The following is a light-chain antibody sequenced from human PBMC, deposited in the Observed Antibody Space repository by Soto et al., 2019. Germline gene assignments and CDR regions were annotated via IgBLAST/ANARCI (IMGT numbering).Light chain of an antibody. CDR1: QSISSW. CDR3: QQASSFPIT. J-gene: IGKJ5*01. Sequence: DIQMTQSPSSVSASVGDRVTLTCRASQSISSWLAWYQQKPGKAPKLLIYVASNLRSGVPSRFRGRGPGTDFTLTISSLQPEDSAPYYCQQASSFPITFGQGTRLEIK. CDR2: VAS. V-gene: IGKV1-12*01.